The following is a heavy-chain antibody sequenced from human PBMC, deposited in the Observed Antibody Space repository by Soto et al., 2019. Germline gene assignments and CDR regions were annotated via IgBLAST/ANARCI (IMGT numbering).Heavy chain of an antibody. D-gene: IGHD3-10*01. V-gene: IGHV1-69*02. Sequence: QVQLVQSGAEVKKPGSSVKVSCKASGATFSSYTISWVRQAPGQGLEWMGRIIPILGIANYAQKFQGRVTITADKSTSTVYMELSSLRSEDTAVYYCARGHYGSESYYNWFDPWGQGTLVTVSS. CDR2: IIPILGIA. CDR3: ARGHYGSESYYNWFDP. CDR1: GATFSSYT. J-gene: IGHJ5*02.